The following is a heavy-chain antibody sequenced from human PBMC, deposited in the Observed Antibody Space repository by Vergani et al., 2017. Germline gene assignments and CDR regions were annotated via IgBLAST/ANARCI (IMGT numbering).Heavy chain of an antibody. J-gene: IGHJ4*02. V-gene: IGHV3-7*03. CDR1: GFTFSNYW. Sequence: VQLVESGGGLVQPGGSLRLSCAASGFTFSNYWMSWVRQAPGKGLEWVANIKEDGSETFYVDSVMGRFTISRDNSKNMLFLQMNNLRTEDTAIYYCAKQYFVSGNYLFDYWGQGTLVTVSS. CDR3: AKQYFVSGNYLFDY. D-gene: IGHD3-10*01. CDR2: IKEDGSET.